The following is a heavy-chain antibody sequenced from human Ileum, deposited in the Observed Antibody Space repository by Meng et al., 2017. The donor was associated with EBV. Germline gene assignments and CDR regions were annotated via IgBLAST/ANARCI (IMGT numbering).Heavy chain of an antibody. CDR2: IYYSGST. Sequence: QVQLQESGPGLVKPSQTLSLTCTVSGGSISSGNHSWSWIRQHPGKGLEYIGYIYYSGSTYYNPSLKSRVIISVDTSKNQFSLRLNSVTAADTAVYYCASLYGDSSVWYLDLWGRGTLVTVS. J-gene: IGHJ2*01. V-gene: IGHV4-31*03. CDR1: GGSISSGNHS. D-gene: IGHD4-17*01. CDR3: ASLYGDSSVWYLDL.